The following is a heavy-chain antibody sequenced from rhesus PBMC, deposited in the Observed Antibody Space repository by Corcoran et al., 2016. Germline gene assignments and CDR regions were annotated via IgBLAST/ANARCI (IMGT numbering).Heavy chain of an antibody. J-gene: IGHJ4*01. D-gene: IGHD5-12*01. Sequence: QVQLQESGPGVVKPSETLFLTCAVSGGSISSGYGWGWIRQPPGNGLELIGQIYGGSGSNYYNPSHKSRVTVSKDTSKNQFSLKLSSVTAADTAVYYCARDRDTALDYWGQGVLVTVSS. V-gene: IGHV4S7*01. CDR2: IYGGSGSN. CDR3: ARDRDTALDY. CDR1: GGSISSGYG.